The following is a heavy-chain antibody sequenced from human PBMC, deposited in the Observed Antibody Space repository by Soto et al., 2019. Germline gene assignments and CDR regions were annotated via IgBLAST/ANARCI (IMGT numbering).Heavy chain of an antibody. D-gene: IGHD3-3*01. Sequence: SETLSLTCAVSGYSISSGYYWGWIRQPPGKGLEWIGRIYHSGSTYYNPSLKSRVTISVDTSKNQFSLKLSSVTAADTAVYYCARVNFGVVIIDYWGQGTLVTGSS. CDR2: IYHSGST. J-gene: IGHJ4*02. CDR3: ARVNFGVVIIDY. CDR1: GYSISSGYY. V-gene: IGHV4-38-2*01.